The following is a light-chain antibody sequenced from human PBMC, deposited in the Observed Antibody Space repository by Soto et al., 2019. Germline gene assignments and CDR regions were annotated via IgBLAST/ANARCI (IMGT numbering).Light chain of an antibody. CDR2: AAS. V-gene: IGKV1-39*01. J-gene: IGKJ2*01. CDR3: QQSYITLYT. CDR1: QSISGY. Sequence: DIQMTQSPSSLSASVGDRVSITCRASQSISGYLNWYQQKPGKAAQLLIYAASTLQSGVPSRFSGSGSGTGFTLTISSLQPEDSATYFCQQSYITLYTFGRGTKLEIK.